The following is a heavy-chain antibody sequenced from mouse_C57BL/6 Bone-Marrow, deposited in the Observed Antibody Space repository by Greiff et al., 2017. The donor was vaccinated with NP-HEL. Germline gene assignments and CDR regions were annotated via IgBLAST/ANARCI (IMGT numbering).Heavy chain of an antibody. CDR2: ISNGGGST. D-gene: IGHD2-2*01. J-gene: IGHJ3*01. V-gene: IGHV5-12*01. CDR3: ARPHGYVFAY. CDR1: GFTFSDYY. Sequence: EVKLVESGGGLVQPGGSLKLSCAASGFTFSDYYMYWVRQTPEKRLEWVAYISNGGGSTYYPDTVKGRFTISRDNAKNTLYLQMSRLKSEDTAMYYCARPHGYVFAYWGQGTLVTVSA.